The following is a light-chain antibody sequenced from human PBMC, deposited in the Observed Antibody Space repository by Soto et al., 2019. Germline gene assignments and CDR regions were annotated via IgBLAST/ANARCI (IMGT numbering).Light chain of an antibody. CDR1: QAIDSW. J-gene: IGKJ5*01. Sequence: DIQMTQSPSSVSASVGDRVTITCRASQAIDSWLAWYQQKPGEAPKLLIFTGSLLHSGVPPRFSGSGSGTDFTLTISRLEPEDFAVYYCQQYGSSPLITFGQGTRLEI. CDR3: QQYGSSPLIT. V-gene: IGKV1-12*01. CDR2: TGS.